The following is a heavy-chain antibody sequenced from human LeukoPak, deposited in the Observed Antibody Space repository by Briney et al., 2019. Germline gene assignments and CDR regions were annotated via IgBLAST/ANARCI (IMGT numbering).Heavy chain of an antibody. D-gene: IGHD6-13*01. Sequence: TGGSLRLSCAASGFSVISNYMNWVRQAPGKGLEWVSVIYSGGSANYIDSVEGRFTISRDNSKNTLYLQMNSLRAEDTAVYYCARVAGSYYYYGMDVWGQGTTVTVSS. CDR3: ARVAGSYYYYGMDV. CDR2: IYSGGSA. J-gene: IGHJ6*02. CDR1: GFSVISNY. V-gene: IGHV3-53*01.